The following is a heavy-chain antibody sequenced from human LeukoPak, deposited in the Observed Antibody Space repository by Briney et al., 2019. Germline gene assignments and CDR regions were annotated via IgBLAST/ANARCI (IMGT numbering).Heavy chain of an antibody. J-gene: IGHJ6*03. D-gene: IGHD2-15*01. CDR2: ISGSGGST. Sequence: GGPLRLSCAASGFTFSSYAMSWVRQAPGKGLEWVSAISGSGGSTYYADSVKGRFTISRDNSKNTLYLQMNSLRAEDTAVYYCAKGGGCSGGSCYTHYYYYYMDVWGKGTTVTVSS. V-gene: IGHV3-23*01. CDR1: GFTFSSYA. CDR3: AKGGGCSGGSCYTHYYYYYMDV.